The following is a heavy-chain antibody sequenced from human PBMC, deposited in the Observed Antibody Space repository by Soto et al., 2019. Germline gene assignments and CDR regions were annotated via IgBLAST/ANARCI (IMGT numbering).Heavy chain of an antibody. CDR1: GYTFTGYY. CDR3: ARAYTAMVTHFDY. D-gene: IGHD5-18*01. V-gene: IGHV1-2*04. J-gene: IGHJ4*02. Sequence: ASVKVSCKASGYTFTGYYMHWVRQAPGQGLEWMGWINPNSGGTNYAQKFQGWVTMTRDTSISTAYMELSRLRSDDTAVYYCARAYTAMVTHFDYWGQGTLVTVSS. CDR2: INPNSGGT.